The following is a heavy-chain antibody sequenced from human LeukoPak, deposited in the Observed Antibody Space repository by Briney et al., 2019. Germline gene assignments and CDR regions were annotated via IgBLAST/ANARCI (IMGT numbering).Heavy chain of an antibody. CDR2: IKQDGSEK. V-gene: IGHV3-7*01. J-gene: IGHJ4*02. D-gene: IGHD1-26*01. CDR3: AKTLTVGAVDY. Sequence: GGSLRLSCAASGFTFSSYWMSWVRQAPGKGLEWVANIKQDGSEKYYVDSVKGRFTISRDNAKNSLYLQMNSLRAEDTAVYYCAKTLTVGAVDYWGQGTLVTVSS. CDR1: GFTFSSYW.